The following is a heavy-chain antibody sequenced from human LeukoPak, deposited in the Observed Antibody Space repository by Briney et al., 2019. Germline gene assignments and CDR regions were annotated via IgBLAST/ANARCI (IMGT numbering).Heavy chain of an antibody. V-gene: IGHV4-61*02. J-gene: IGHJ5*02. D-gene: IGHD2-15*01. CDR2: ICTSGST. CDR3: AREGLGYCSGGSCYFNWFDP. Sequence: SQTLSLTCTVSGGSISSGSYYWSWIRQPAGKGREWIGRICTSGSTNYNPSLKSRVTISVDTSKNQFSLKLSSVTAADTAVYYCAREGLGYCSGGSCYFNWFDPWGQGTLVTVSS. CDR1: GGSISSGSYY.